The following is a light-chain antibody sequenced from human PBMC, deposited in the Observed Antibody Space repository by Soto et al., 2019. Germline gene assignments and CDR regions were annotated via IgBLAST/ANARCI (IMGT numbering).Light chain of an antibody. J-gene: IGLJ2*01. CDR2: DVT. CDR1: SSDVGGYGY. Sequence: QSALTQPRSVSGSPGQSVTISCTGTSSDVGGYGYVSWFQQHPGKAPKLLIYDVTTRPSRIPDRFSGSKSASTASLTISGLQAEDEADYYCFSYAGDYTFVFGSGTKLTVL. CDR3: FSYAGDYTFV. V-gene: IGLV2-11*01.